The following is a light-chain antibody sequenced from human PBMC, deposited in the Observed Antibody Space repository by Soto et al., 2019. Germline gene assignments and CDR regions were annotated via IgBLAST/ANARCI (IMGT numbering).Light chain of an antibody. CDR2: DAS. V-gene: IGKV3-11*01. Sequence: NVLPQSPATLSLSPGDSATLSCRASQSSSGYLAWYQQKPGQAPRLLIYDASTRAPGIPTRFSGSGSGTDYTLTITSLEPEDFAVYYCQQRSRFGGGTKVDI. CDR3: QQRSR. CDR1: QSSSGY. J-gene: IGKJ4*01.